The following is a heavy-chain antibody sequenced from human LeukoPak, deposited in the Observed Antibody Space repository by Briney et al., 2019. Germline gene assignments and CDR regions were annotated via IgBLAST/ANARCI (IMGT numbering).Heavy chain of an antibody. V-gene: IGHV3-53*01. J-gene: IGHJ1*01. D-gene: IGHD2-21*01. CDR3: ASAREYCGSAECYEYFQH. CDR2: IYSGGST. CDR1: GFIVTSNY. Sequence: SGGSLRLSCTASGFIVTSNYMSWVRQAPGKGLEWVSVIYSGGSTYNADSVNGRFTVSRDNSRNTLFLQMNNLRAEDTALYFCASAREYCGSAECYEYFQHWGQGTLVIVSS.